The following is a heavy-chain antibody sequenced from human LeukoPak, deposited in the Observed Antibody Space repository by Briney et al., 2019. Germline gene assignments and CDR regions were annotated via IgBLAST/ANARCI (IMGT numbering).Heavy chain of an antibody. CDR1: GYTFTNYD. V-gene: IGHV1-8*03. J-gene: IGHJ6*03. CDR3: ARGYDFWSGSYHYYMDV. CDR2: MTPNSGNT. D-gene: IGHD3-3*01. Sequence: GASVKVSCKASGYTFTNYDINWVRQATGQGLEWMGWMTPNSGNTGYAQKFQGRVTNTRNTSISTAYMELSSLRSEDSAVYYCARGYDFWSGSYHYYMDVWGKGTTVTVSS.